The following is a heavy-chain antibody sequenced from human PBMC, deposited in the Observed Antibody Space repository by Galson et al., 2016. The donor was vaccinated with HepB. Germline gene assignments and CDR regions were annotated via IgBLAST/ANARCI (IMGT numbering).Heavy chain of an antibody. CDR2: TYNSGSH. D-gene: IGHD3-3*02. CDR1: GGSVSSGSYY. V-gene: IGHV4-61*01. Sequence: SETLSLTCTVSGGSVSSGSYYWSWIRQPPGKGLEWIGYTYNSGSHSYNPSLKSRFTISADTSKNQFSLKLTSVTAADTAIYYCARGDGFNIYFDPWGQGTLVTVSS. J-gene: IGHJ5*02. CDR3: ARGDGFNIYFDP.